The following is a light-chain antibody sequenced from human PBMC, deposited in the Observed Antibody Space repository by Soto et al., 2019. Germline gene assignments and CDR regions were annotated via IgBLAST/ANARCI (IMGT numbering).Light chain of an antibody. V-gene: IGLV2-14*01. CDR1: SSDVSRYNY. Sequence: QSVLTQPASVSGSPGQSITISCTGTSSDVSRYNYVSWYQQHPCKVPKLMIYEVSNRPSGVSNRFSGSKSGNTASLTISGLQADDEADYYCSSYTSSSTYVLGTGKKVTV. CDR2: EVS. CDR3: SSYTSSSTYV. J-gene: IGLJ1*01.